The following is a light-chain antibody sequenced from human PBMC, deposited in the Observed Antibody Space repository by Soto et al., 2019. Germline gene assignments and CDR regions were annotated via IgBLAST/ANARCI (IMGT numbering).Light chain of an antibody. Sequence: QSALTQPPSASGSPGQSVTISCTGTSSDVGNYNYVSWYQQRPGKAPKLMIYEVIKRHSGVPDRFSGSKYGNTASLTVSGLQAEDEADYYCSSFAGTNNMIFGGGTKVTVL. CDR3: SSFAGTNNMI. CDR2: EVI. J-gene: IGLJ2*01. CDR1: SSDVGNYNY. V-gene: IGLV2-8*01.